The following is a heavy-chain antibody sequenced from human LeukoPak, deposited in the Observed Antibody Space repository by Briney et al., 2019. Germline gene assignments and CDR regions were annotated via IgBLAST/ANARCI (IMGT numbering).Heavy chain of an antibody. Sequence: ASVKVSCKASGGTLSSYAVSWVRQAPGQGLEWMGGIIPIFGTANYAQKFQGRVTITTDESTSTAYMELSSLRSEDTAVYYCARGEEYCSGGSCYVLFDYWGQGTLVTVSS. J-gene: IGHJ4*02. CDR1: GGTLSSYA. CDR2: IIPIFGTA. D-gene: IGHD2-15*01. CDR3: ARGEEYCSGGSCYVLFDY. V-gene: IGHV1-69*05.